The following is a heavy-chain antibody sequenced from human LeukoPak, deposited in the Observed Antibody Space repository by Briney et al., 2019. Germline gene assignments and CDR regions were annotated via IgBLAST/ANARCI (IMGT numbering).Heavy chain of an antibody. CDR1: GFTFSGSA. CDR3: TRRNILTGPVDY. V-gene: IGHV3-73*01. D-gene: IGHD3-9*01. J-gene: IGHJ4*02. CDR2: IRSKANSYAT. Sequence: GGSLKLSCAASGFTFSGSAMHWVRQASGKGLEWVGRIRSKANSYATAYAASVKGRFTISRDDSKNTAYLQMNSLKTEDTAVYYCTRRNILTGPVDYRGQGTLVTVSS.